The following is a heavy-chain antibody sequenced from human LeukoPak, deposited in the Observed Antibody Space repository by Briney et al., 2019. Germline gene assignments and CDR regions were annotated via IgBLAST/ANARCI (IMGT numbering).Heavy chain of an antibody. CDR3: ARDLAVAGTGMGFDY. D-gene: IGHD6-19*01. Sequence: SETLSLTCTVSGGSISSYYWSWIRQPAGKGLEWIGRIYTSGSTNYNPSLKSRVTMSVDTSKNQFSLKLSSVTAADTAVYYCARDLAVAGTGMGFDYWGQGTLVTVSS. J-gene: IGHJ4*02. V-gene: IGHV4-4*07. CDR2: IYTSGST. CDR1: GGSISSYY.